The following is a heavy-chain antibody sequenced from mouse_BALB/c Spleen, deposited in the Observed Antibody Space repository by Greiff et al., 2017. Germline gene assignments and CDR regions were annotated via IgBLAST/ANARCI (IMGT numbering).Heavy chain of an antibody. J-gene: IGHJ4*01. CDR2: INPSSGYT. CDR3: ARRGRDYYAMDY. Sequence: AAELARPGASVKMSCKASGYTFTSYTMHWVKQRPGQGLEWIGYINPSSGYTEYNQKFKDKTTLTADKSSSTAYMQLSSLTSEDSAVYYCARRGRDYYAMDYWGQGTSVTVSS. V-gene: IGHV1-4*02. CDR1: GYTFTSYT.